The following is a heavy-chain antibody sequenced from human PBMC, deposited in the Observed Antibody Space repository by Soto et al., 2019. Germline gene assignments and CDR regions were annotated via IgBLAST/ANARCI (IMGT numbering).Heavy chain of an antibody. Sequence: ASVKVSCKASGYTFTSYGISWVRQAPGQGLEWMGWISAYNGNTNYAQKLQGRVTMTTDTSTSTAYMELRSLRSDDTAVYYCARVRKLVPPLHYYYGMDVWGQGTTVTVSS. D-gene: IGHD6-13*01. CDR2: ISAYNGNT. V-gene: IGHV1-18*01. CDR3: ARVRKLVPPLHYYYGMDV. J-gene: IGHJ6*02. CDR1: GYTFTSYG.